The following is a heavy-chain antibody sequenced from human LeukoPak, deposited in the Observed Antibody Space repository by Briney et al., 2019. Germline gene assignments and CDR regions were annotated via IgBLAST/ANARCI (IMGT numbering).Heavy chain of an antibody. CDR1: GGTFSSYA. CDR3: ARDHKSYGSGNYNYGMDV. V-gene: IGHV1-69*13. J-gene: IGHJ6*02. D-gene: IGHD3-10*01. Sequence: SVKVSCKASGGTFSSYAISWVRQAPGQGLEWMGGIIPIFGTANYAQKFQGRVTITADESTSTAYMELSSLRSEDTAVYYCARDHKSYGSGNYNYGMDVWGQGTSVTVSS. CDR2: IIPIFGTA.